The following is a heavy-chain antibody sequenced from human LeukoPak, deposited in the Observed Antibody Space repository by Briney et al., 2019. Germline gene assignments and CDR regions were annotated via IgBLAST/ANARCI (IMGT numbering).Heavy chain of an antibody. CDR3: ARDLRIAAAGTPLDYFDY. V-gene: IGHV1-2*02. Sequence: ASVKVSCKASGYTFTGYYMHWVRQAPGQGLEWMGWINPNSGGTNYAQKLQGRVTMTTDTSTSTAYMELRSLRSDDTAVYYCARDLRIAAAGTPLDYFDYWGQGTLVTVSS. J-gene: IGHJ4*02. D-gene: IGHD6-13*01. CDR2: INPNSGGT. CDR1: GYTFTGYY.